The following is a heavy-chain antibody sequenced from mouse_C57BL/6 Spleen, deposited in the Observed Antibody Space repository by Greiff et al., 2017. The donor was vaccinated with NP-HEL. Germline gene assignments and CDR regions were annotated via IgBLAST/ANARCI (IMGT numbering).Heavy chain of an antibody. CDR3: ARRYYDYDYFDY. V-gene: IGHV5-9*01. J-gene: IGHJ2*01. CDR2: ISGGGGNT. Sequence: EVNVVDSGGGLVKPGGSLKLSCAASGFTFSSYTMSWVRQTPEKRLEWVATISGGGGNTYYPDSVKGRFTISRDNAKNTLYLQMSSLRSEDTALYYCARRYYDYDYFDYWGQGTTLTVSS. CDR1: GFTFSSYT. D-gene: IGHD2-4*01.